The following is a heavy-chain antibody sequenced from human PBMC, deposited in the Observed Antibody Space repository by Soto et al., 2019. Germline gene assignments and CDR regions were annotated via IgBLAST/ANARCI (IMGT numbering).Heavy chain of an antibody. V-gene: IGHV1-3*01. CDR2: INAGNGNT. CDR1: GYTFTSYA. J-gene: IGHJ4*02. Sequence: GASVKVSCKASGYTFTSYAMHWVRQAPGQRLEWMGWINAGNGNTKYSQKFQGRVTITRDTSASTAYMELSSLRSEDTAVYYCARVRHYDYVWGSYRHAVQFDYCGQGTLVTVSS. CDR3: ARVRHYDYVWGSYRHAVQFDY. D-gene: IGHD3-16*02.